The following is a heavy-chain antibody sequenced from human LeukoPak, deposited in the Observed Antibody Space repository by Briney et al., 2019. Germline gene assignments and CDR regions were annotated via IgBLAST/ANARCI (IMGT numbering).Heavy chain of an antibody. CDR2: IYYSGCS. Sequence: SETLSLTCTVSSGSISSYYWSWIRQPPGKGLEWIGYIYYSGCSNYNPSLKSRVTMSVDTSKKQFSLRVSSVTAADTAVYYCARTEYYFDHWGQGTLVTVSS. CDR3: ARTEYYFDH. V-gene: IGHV4-59*01. J-gene: IGHJ4*02. D-gene: IGHD3-10*01. CDR1: SGSISSYY.